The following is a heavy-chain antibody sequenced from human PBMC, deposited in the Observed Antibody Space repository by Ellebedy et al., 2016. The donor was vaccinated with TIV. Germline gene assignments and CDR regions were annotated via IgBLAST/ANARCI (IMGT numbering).Heavy chain of an antibody. D-gene: IGHD2-8*01. CDR1: GFTFSKYG. J-gene: IGHJ5*02. Sequence: GESLKISCVASGFTFSKYGMNWLRQAPGKGLEWVSYISGSSNTKHYADSVKGRFTVSRDNAKNSLYLQMNSLKIDDTAEYYCARNGYCTPSNCRSYNWFDPWGQGTLVTVSS. V-gene: IGHV3-48*04. CDR3: ARNGYCTPSNCRSYNWFDP. CDR2: ISGSSNTK.